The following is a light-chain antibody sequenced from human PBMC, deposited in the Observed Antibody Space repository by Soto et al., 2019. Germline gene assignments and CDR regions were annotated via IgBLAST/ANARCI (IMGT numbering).Light chain of an antibody. CDR1: QGVSSY. CDR2: GAS. V-gene: IGKV3-15*01. CDR3: QQYNNWPSIT. Sequence: EIVMTQSPATLSLSPGERVTLSCRASQGVSSYLAWYQQKPGQAPRLLIYGASTRATGIPARFSGSRSGTEFTLTISSLQSVDFAVYYCQQYNNWPSITFGQGTRLEI. J-gene: IGKJ5*01.